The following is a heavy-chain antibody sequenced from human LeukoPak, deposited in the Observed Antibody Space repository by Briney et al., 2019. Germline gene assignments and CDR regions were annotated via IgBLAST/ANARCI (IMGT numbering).Heavy chain of an antibody. CDR1: GFTVSSSY. CDR3: AKGKSGYSGHTIFSY. Sequence: PGRSLRLSCAASGFTVSSSYMSWVRQAPGKGLEWVSVIYSGGSTYYADSVKGRFTISRDNSKNTLSLQMNSLRVEDTAVYYCAKGKSGYSGHTIFSYWGQGTLVTVSS. CDR2: IYSGGST. J-gene: IGHJ4*02. V-gene: IGHV3-53*01. D-gene: IGHD5-12*01.